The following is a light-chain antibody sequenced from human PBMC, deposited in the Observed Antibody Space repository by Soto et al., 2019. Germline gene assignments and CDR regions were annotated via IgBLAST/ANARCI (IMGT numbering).Light chain of an antibody. CDR2: GDN. CDR3: QSYDSSLTTFV. CDR1: SSNIGAEYD. V-gene: IGLV1-40*01. Sequence: QAVVTQPPSVSGAPGQRFAISCTGSSSNIGAEYDVHWYQQLPGTAPKRLIYGDNNRPSGVPDRFSGSKSGTSASLAITGLQPEDEADYYCQSYDSSLTTFVFGTGTKVTVL. J-gene: IGLJ1*01.